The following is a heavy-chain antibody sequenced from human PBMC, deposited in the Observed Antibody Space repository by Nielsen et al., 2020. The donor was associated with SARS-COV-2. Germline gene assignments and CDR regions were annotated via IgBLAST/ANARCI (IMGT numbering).Heavy chain of an antibody. Sequence: SETLSLTCAVSGGSISSGGYSWSWIRQPPGKGLEWIGEINHSGSTNYNPSLKSRVTISVDTSKNQFSLKLSSVTAADTAVYYCASKLALDYWGQGTLVTVSS. CDR2: INHSGST. V-gene: IGHV4-34*01. CDR3: ASKLALDY. D-gene: IGHD6-13*01. J-gene: IGHJ4*02. CDR1: GGSISSGGYS.